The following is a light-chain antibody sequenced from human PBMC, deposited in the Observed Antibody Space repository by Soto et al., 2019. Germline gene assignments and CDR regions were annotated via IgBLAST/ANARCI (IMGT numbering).Light chain of an antibody. V-gene: IGKV3-15*01. CDR3: QHLHKWPHMPA. J-gene: IGKJ4*01. Sequence: IVLTQSPATLSVSPGERATLSCRASQAVGSNLARYQQRPGQAPRLLIYDASTRATGIPHRFSGGGSGTDFTLTISSLQSDDFAVYYCQHLHKWPHMPAFGGGTKLAIK. CDR2: DAS. CDR1: QAVGSN.